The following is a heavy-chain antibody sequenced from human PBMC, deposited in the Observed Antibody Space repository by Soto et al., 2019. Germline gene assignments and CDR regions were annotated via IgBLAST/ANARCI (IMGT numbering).Heavy chain of an antibody. J-gene: IGHJ4*02. D-gene: IGHD3-10*01. Sequence: GGSLRLSCAASGFTFSSYAMSWVRQAPGKGLEWVSAISGSGGSTYYADSVKGRFTISRDNSKNTLYLQMNSLRAEDTAVYYCAKDLAQRVITMVRGVAFGIGYWGQGTLVTVSS. V-gene: IGHV3-23*01. CDR3: AKDLAQRVITMVRGVAFGIGY. CDR1: GFTFSSYA. CDR2: ISGSGGST.